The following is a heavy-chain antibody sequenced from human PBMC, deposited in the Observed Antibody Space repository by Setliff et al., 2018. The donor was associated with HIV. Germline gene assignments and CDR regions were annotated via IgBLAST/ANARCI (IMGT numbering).Heavy chain of an antibody. D-gene: IGHD6-13*01. CDR2: IRYHGSNK. CDR1: GFTFSSYG. CDR3: AKQTVSSSWSNWFDP. Sequence: GGSLRLSCAASGFTFSSYGMHWVRQAPGKGLEWVAFIRYHGSNKYYADSVKGRFTISRDNSKNTLYLQMNSLRAEDTAVYYCAKQTVSSSWSNWFDPWGQGTLVTVSS. V-gene: IGHV3-30*02. J-gene: IGHJ5*02.